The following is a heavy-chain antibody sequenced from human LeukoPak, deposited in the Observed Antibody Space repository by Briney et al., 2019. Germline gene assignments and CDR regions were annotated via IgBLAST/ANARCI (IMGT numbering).Heavy chain of an antibody. CDR3: ARFPRDPWRFDY. D-gene: IGHD5-12*01. Sequence: GGSLRLSCAASGFTFTSYSMNWVRQTPGKGLEWVSSISSSNSYIYYADSVKGRFTISRDNAKNSLYLQMDSLRVEDTAVYYCARFPRDPWRFDYWGQGTLVSVSS. CDR1: GFTFTSYS. J-gene: IGHJ4*02. V-gene: IGHV3-21*01. CDR2: ISSSNSYI.